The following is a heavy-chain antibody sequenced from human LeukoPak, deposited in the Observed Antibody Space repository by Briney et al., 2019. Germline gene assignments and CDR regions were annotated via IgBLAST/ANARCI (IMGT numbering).Heavy chain of an antibody. J-gene: IGHJ4*02. CDR3: ARVDIKLLPDY. Sequence: SETLSLTCAVSGGSISSYYWSWTRQPPGKGLEWIGYIYYSGSTNYNPSLKSRVTISVDTSKNQFSLKLSSVTAADTAVYYCARVDIKLLPDYWGQGTLVTVSS. D-gene: IGHD3-10*01. V-gene: IGHV4-59*08. CDR1: GGSISSYY. CDR2: IYYSGST.